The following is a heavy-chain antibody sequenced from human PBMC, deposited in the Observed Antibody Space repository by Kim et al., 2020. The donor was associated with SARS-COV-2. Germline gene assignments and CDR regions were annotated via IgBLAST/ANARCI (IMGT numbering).Heavy chain of an antibody. CDR1: GFIFHDHA. V-gene: IGHV3-9*01. J-gene: IGHJ4*02. Sequence: GGSLRLSCAASGFIFHDHAMYWVRQAPGKGLEWVSRTDWHDGRIAYADSVKGRFTISRDNAKNCLYLQMNSLRTEDTALYYCARDRGSSVWFIDNWGQGTMVTVSS. CDR3: ARDRGSSVWFIDN. D-gene: IGHD6-19*01. CDR2: TDWHDGRI.